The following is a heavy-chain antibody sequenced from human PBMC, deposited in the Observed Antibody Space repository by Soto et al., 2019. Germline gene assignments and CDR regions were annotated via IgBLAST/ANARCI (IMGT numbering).Heavy chain of an antibody. J-gene: IGHJ5*02. CDR2: INGSGGST. V-gene: IGHV3-23*01. CDR1: GFTFSSYA. D-gene: IGHD2-2*03. Sequence: GGSLRLSCAASGFTFSSYAMSWVRQAPGKGLEWVSAINGSGGSTYYADSVKGRFTISRDNSKNTLYLQMNSLRAEDTAVYYCAKDLAIVVVPDAGNWFDTWGQGTLVTVSS. CDR3: AKDLAIVVVPDAGNWFDT.